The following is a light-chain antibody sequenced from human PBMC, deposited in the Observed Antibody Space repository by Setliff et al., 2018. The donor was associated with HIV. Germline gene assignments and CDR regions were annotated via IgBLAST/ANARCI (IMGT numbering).Light chain of an antibody. CDR3: CSYAGADSIDV. V-gene: IGLV2-23*02. CDR2: EVN. CDR1: TSDIGTYNL. Sequence: QSALTQPASVSASPGQSISISCTGNTSDIGTYNLVSWYQQHPGKAPQLTIFEVNKRPSGVSDRFSGSKSGNMASLTISGLQAEDEADYYCCSYAGADSIDVFGTGTKGTVL. J-gene: IGLJ1*01.